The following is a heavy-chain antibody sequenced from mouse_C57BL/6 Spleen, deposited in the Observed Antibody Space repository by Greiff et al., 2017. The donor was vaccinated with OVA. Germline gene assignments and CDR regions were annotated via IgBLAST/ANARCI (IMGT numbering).Heavy chain of an antibody. CDR2: IRNKANGYTT. CDR3: ARYGNYFDY. J-gene: IGHJ2*01. CDR1: GFTFTDYY. V-gene: IGHV7-3*01. Sequence: EVQRVESGGGLVQPGGSLSLSCAASGFTFTDYYMSWVRQPPGKALEWLGFIRNKANGYTTDYNASVKGRFTISRDNSQSILYLQMNALRAEDSATYYCARYGNYFDYWGKGTTLTVSS.